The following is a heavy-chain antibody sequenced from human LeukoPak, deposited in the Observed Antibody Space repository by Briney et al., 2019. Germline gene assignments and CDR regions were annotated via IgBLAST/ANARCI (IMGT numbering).Heavy chain of an antibody. D-gene: IGHD2-2*01. CDR1: GGSLSSSSYY. CDR3: TPWGPYCSSTSCLGG. Sequence: SETLSLTCTVSGGSLSSSSYYWGWIRQPPGKGMEWIGSIYYSGSTYYNPSLKSRVTISVDTSKNQFSLKLSSVTAADTAVYYCTPWGPYCSSTSCLGGWGQGTLVTVSS. J-gene: IGHJ4*02. V-gene: IGHV4-39*01. CDR2: IYYSGST.